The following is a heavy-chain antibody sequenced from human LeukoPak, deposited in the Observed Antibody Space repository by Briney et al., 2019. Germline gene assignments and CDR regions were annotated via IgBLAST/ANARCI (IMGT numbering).Heavy chain of an antibody. Sequence: SETLSLTCTVSGGSISSYYWSWIRQPPGKGLEWIGYMYYSGSTNYNPSLRSRVTITVDTSKNQFSLKLSSVTAADTAVYYCARNLGSGWYYDYWGQGILVTVSS. CDR3: ARNLGSGWYYDY. CDR2: MYYSGST. CDR1: GGSISSYY. D-gene: IGHD6-19*01. J-gene: IGHJ4*02. V-gene: IGHV4-59*08.